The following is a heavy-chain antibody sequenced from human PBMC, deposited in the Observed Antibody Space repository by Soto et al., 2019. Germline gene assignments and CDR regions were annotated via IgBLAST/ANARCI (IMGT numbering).Heavy chain of an antibody. CDR2: ISAYNGNT. CDR1: GYTFNRYA. J-gene: IGHJ4*02. Sequence: QVQLVQSGAEVKKPGASVKVSCKASGYTFNRYAISWVRQAPGQGLEWMGWISAYNGNTNYAQKLQGRVTMTTDTSTSTAYMELRSLRSDDTAVYYCARLYYYVTSGYYYVEDYWGQGTLVTVSS. V-gene: IGHV1-18*01. D-gene: IGHD3-22*01. CDR3: ARLYYYVTSGYYYVEDY.